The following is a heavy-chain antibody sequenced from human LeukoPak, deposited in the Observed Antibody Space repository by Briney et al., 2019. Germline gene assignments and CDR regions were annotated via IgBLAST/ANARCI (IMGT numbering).Heavy chain of an antibody. Sequence: ASVKVSCKASGYTFTGYYMHWVRQAPGQGLEWMGWISAYNGNTNYAQKFQGRVTMTTDTSTSTAYMELRSLRSDDTAVYYCARDGVATIEGFGYWGQGTLVTVSS. CDR1: GYTFTGYY. CDR3: ARDGVATIEGFGY. V-gene: IGHV1-18*04. J-gene: IGHJ4*02. D-gene: IGHD5-12*01. CDR2: ISAYNGNT.